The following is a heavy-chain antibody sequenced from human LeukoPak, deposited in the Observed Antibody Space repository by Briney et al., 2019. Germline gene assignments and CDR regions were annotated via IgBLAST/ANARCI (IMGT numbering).Heavy chain of an antibody. CDR2: IYYSGST. CDR3: ARGGNSDY. CDR1: GGSISTYY. Sequence: PSETLSLTCTVSGGSISTYYWSWIRQSPGKGLDRIGYIYYSGSTNYNPSLKSRVTISVDTSKNQFSLKLSSVTAADTAVYYCARGGNSDYWGQGTLVTVSS. V-gene: IGHV4-59*12. J-gene: IGHJ4*02. D-gene: IGHD4-23*01.